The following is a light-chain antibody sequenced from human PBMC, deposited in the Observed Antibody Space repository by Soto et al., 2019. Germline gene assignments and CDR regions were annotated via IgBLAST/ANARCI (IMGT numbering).Light chain of an antibody. CDR1: QSVSRSY. CDR3: QQYNEWPPFT. J-gene: IGKJ5*01. Sequence: SPGTLSFEPGGRATLSCMTIQSVSRSYLGWYQQKPGQAPRLLMYGASTRATGIPDRFSGSVSGTEFTLTISSLQSEDFAVYYCQQYNEWPPFTFGHGTRLEI. V-gene: IGKV3-15*01. CDR2: GAS.